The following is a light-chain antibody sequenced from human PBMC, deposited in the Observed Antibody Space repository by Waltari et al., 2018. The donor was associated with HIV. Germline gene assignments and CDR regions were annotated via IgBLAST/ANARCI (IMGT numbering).Light chain of an antibody. V-gene: IGKV3-15*01. CDR3: QQYDNWPHT. Sequence: EVVLTQSPAILPVSPGERVTISCRASQSVNSQLAWYQQKVGQAPRLLIHGASSRASGIPARFSGSGSGTDFTLTISSLKSEDFAIYYCQQYDNWPHTFGQGTKVEI. CDR1: QSVNSQ. J-gene: IGKJ2*01. CDR2: GAS.